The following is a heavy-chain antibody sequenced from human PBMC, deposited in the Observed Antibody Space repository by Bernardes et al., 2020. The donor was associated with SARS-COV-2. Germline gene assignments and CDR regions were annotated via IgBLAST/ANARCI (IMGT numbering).Heavy chain of an antibody. CDR1: GFTFSSYS. CDR2: ISGSSSTI. J-gene: IGHJ1*01. V-gene: IGHV3-48*02. CDR3: ARDSSYFHH. Sequence: GTLRLSCSASGFTFSSYSMNWVRQAPGKGLQWVSYISGSSSTIHYADSVKGRFTISRDNAKKSLFLQMNSLRDEDTAMYYCARDSSYFHHWGQGTLVTVSS.